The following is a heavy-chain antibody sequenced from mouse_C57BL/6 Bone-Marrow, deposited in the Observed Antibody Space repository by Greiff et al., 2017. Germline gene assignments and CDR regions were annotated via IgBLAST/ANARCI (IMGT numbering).Heavy chain of an antibody. CDR2: IYPGSGST. D-gene: IGHD2-3*01. V-gene: IGHV1-55*01. CDR1: GYTFTSYW. Sequence: QVQLKQPGAELVKPGASVKMSCKASGYTFTSYWITWVKQRPGQGLEWIGDIYPGSGSTNYNEKFKSKATLTVDTSSSTAYMQLSSLTSEDSAVYYCARAEGDGYSRAMDDWGQGTSVTVSS. CDR3: ARAEGDGYSRAMDD. J-gene: IGHJ4*01.